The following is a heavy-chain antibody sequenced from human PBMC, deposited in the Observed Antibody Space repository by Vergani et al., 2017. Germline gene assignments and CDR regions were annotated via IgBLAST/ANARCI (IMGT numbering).Heavy chain of an antibody. V-gene: IGHV1-2*02. CDR1: GYTFTGYY. CDR3: ARGDYCTNGVCYPNWFDP. Sequence: VQLVQSGAEVKKPGESLKISCKASGYTFTGYYMHWVRQAPGQGLEWMGWINPNSGGTNYAQKFQGRVTMTRDTSISTAYMELSRLRSDDTAVYYCARGDYCTNGVCYPNWFDPWGQGTLVTVSS. D-gene: IGHD2-8*01. J-gene: IGHJ5*02. CDR2: INPNSGGT.